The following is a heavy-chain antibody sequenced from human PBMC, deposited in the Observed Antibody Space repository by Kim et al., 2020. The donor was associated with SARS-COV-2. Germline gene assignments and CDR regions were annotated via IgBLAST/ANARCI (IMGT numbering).Heavy chain of an antibody. D-gene: IGHD3-10*01. V-gene: IGHV3-9*01. CDR3: ASYGSGSYYNYGMDV. Sequence: ADSVKGRFNITRDNAKNSLYLQRSSLRAEDTALYYCASYGSGSYYNYGMDVWGQGTTVTVSS. J-gene: IGHJ6*01.